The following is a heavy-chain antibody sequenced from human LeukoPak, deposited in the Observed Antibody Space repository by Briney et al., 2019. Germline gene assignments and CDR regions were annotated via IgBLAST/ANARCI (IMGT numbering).Heavy chain of an antibody. CDR2: IYYSGST. D-gene: IGHD3-16*02. V-gene: IGHV4-39*07. CDR1: GGSISSSNYY. J-gene: IGHJ5*02. CDR3: ARERAGVMITFGGVIAAIPAFDP. Sequence: SETLSLTCTVSGGSISSSNYYWGWIRQPPGKGLEWIGTIYYSGSTYYNPSLKSRVTISVDTSKNQFSLNLSSVTAADTAVYYCARERAGVMITFGGVIAAIPAFDPWGQGTLVTVSS.